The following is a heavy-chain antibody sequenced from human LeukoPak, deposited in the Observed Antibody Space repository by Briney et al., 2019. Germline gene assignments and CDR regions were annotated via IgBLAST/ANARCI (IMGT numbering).Heavy chain of an antibody. J-gene: IGHJ4*02. V-gene: IGHV1-18*01. CDR2: ISAYNGNT. Sequence: ASVKVSCKASGYTFTSYGISWVRQAPGQGLEGMGWISAYNGNTNYAQKLQGRVTMTTDTSTSTAYMELRSQRSDDTAVYYCARAFPIAVAGTGFYYFDYWGQGTLVTVSS. CDR3: ARAFPIAVAGTGFYYFDY. D-gene: IGHD6-19*01. CDR1: GYTFTSYG.